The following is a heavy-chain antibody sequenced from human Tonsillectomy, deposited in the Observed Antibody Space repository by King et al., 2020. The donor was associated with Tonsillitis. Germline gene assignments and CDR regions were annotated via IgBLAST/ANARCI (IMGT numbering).Heavy chain of an antibody. V-gene: IGHV4-61*02. Sequence: QVQLQESGPGLVKPSQTLSLTCTVSGGSISSGSYYWSWIRQPAGKGLEWIGRIDTSGSTNYNPSLKSRVTMSVDTSKNQVSLKLSSVTAADTAVYYCARGIVVVPAAMGGDAFDIWGQGTMVTVSS. D-gene: IGHD2-2*01. CDR1: GGSISSGSYY. CDR3: ARGIVVVPAAMGGDAFDI. J-gene: IGHJ3*02. CDR2: IDTSGST.